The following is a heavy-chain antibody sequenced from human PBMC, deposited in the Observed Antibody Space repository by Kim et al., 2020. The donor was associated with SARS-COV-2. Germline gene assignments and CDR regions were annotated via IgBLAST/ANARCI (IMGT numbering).Heavy chain of an antibody. Sequence: GGSLRLSCAASGFTFSSYSMNWVRQAPGKGLEWVSSISSSSSYIYYADSVKGRFTISRDNAKNSLYLQMNSLRAEDTAVYYCARDELGYTVTTDYFDYWGQGTLVTVSS. J-gene: IGHJ4*02. CDR3: ARDELGYTVTTDYFDY. CDR2: ISSSSSYI. CDR1: GFTFSSYS. D-gene: IGHD4-17*01. V-gene: IGHV3-21*01.